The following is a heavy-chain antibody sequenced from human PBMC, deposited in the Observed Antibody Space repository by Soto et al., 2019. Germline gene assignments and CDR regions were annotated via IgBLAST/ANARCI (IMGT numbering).Heavy chain of an antibody. D-gene: IGHD3-10*01. CDR3: AAYYYGSGSDGLDY. CDR1: GGSFSGYY. V-gene: IGHV4-34*01. J-gene: IGHJ4*02. CDR2: INHSGST. Sequence: QVQLQQWGAGLLKPSETLSLTCAVYGGSFSGYYWSWIRQPPGKGLEWIGEINHSGSTNYNPSLKSRVTISVDTSKNQFSLKLSSVTAVDTAVYYCAAYYYGSGSDGLDYWGQGTLVTVSS.